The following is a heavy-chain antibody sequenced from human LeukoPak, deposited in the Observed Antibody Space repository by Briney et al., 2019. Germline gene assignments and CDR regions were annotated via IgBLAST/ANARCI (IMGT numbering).Heavy chain of an antibody. CDR2: ISWNSGSI. D-gene: IGHD6-13*01. V-gene: IGHV3-9*01. CDR1: GFTFDDYA. J-gene: IGHJ4*02. CDR3: AKAPAAGGPFDY. Sequence: GGSLRLSCAASGFTFDDYAMHWVRQAPGKGLEWVSGISWNSGSIGYADSVKGRFTISRDNAKNSLYLQMNSLRAEDTAFFYCAKAPAAGGPFDYWGQGTLVTVSS.